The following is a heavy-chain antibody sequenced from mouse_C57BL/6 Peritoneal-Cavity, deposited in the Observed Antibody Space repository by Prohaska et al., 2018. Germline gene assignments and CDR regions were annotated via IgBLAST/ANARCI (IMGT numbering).Heavy chain of an antibody. D-gene: IGHD2-1*01. Sequence: EVQLLETGGGLVQPGGSRGLSCEGSGFTFSGFWMSWVRQTPVKTLEWIGDINSDGSEINYSPSRKDRLTIVRDNDKSTLYLQMSNVRSEDTATYFCMRYGNYWYFDVWGTGTTVTVSS. CDR2: INSDGSEI. CDR1: GFTFSGFW. J-gene: IGHJ1*03. V-gene: IGHV11-2*01. CDR3: MRYGNYWYFDV.